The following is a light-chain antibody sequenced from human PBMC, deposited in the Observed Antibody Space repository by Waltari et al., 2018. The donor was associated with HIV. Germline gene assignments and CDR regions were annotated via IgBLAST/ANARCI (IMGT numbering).Light chain of an antibody. CDR2: GAS. J-gene: IGKJ2*01. Sequence: IVLTQSPGTLSLSPGERATLSCRASQSVSSNYLAWYRQKPGQATRLLIYGASSRATGIPDMFSGSGSGTDFTLAISRLEPEDFAVYYCQHYGSSYDTFGQGTKLEIK. CDR1: QSVSSNY. CDR3: QHYGSSYDT. V-gene: IGKV3-20*01.